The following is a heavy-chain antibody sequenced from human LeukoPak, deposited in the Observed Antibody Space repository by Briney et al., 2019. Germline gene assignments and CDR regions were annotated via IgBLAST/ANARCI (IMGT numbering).Heavy chain of an antibody. CDR2: INHSGST. Sequence: KTSETLSLTCAVYGGSFSGYYWSWIRQPPGKGLEWIGEINHSGSTNYNPSLKSRVTISVDTSKNQFSLKLSSVTAADTAVYYCARRRRGQGAYYYGSGSYYDGLYYFDYWGQGTLVTVSS. J-gene: IGHJ4*02. CDR3: ARRRRGQGAYYYGSGSYYDGLYYFDY. CDR1: GGSFSGYY. V-gene: IGHV4-34*01. D-gene: IGHD3-10*01.